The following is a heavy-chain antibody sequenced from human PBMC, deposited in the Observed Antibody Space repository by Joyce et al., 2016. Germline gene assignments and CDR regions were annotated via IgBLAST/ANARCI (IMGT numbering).Heavy chain of an antibody. J-gene: IGHJ6*02. CDR1: GDSFSDTSYY. D-gene: IGHD3-10*01. CDR3: ATSLPSRVGGFQFFGLDV. V-gene: IGHV4-61*01. Sequence: HLQESGPGLVKPSETLSLTCTISGDSFSDTSYYWIWIRQPPGKGLEWLGFIYNSETTPYNPSLGGRLSISAGAAKKQFSLRLTSVTSADMAVYYCATSLPSRVGGFQFFGLDVWGQGTTVIVS. CDR2: IYNSETT.